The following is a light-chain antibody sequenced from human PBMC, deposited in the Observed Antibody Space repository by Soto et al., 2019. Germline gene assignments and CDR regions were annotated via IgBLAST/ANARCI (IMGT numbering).Light chain of an antibody. CDR3: CSYASPCTWV. J-gene: IGLJ3*02. CDR2: DVS. Sequence: QSVLTQPRSVSGSPGQSVTISCTGTSSDVGGSNFVSWYQQHPGTAPKLMIYDVSKRPSGVPDRFSGSKSGNTASLTISGLQADEEADYYCCSYASPCTWVFGGGTKLTVL. V-gene: IGLV2-11*01. CDR1: SSDVGGSNF.